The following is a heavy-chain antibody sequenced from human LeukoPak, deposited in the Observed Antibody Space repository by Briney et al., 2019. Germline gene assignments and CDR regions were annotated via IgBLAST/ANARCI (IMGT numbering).Heavy chain of an antibody. D-gene: IGHD2-8*01. J-gene: IGHJ4*02. CDR2: IYYSGST. CDR3: ARGLGVPLNY. CDR1: GGSISSYY. V-gene: IGHV4-59*01. Sequence: PSETLSLTCTVSGGSISSYYWSWIRQPPGKGLEWIGYIYYSGSTNYNPSLKSRVTISVDTSKNQFSLKLSSVTAADTAVHYCARGLGVPLNYWGQGTLVTVSS.